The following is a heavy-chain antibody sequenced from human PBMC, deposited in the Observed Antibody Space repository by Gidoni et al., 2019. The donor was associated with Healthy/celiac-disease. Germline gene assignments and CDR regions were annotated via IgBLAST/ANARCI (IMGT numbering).Heavy chain of an antibody. CDR1: GGSVSSGSYY. V-gene: IGHV4-61*01. CDR3: ARVRGTSIYYYYGMDV. J-gene: IGHJ6*02. D-gene: IGHD2-2*01. Sequence: QVQLQASGPGLVKPSATLSLTCTVPGGSVSSGSYYWSWIRQPPGKGLEWIGYIYYSGSTNYNPSLKSRVTISVDTSKNQFSLKLSSVTAADTAVYYCARVRGTSIYYYYGMDVWGQGTTVTVSS. CDR2: IYYSGST.